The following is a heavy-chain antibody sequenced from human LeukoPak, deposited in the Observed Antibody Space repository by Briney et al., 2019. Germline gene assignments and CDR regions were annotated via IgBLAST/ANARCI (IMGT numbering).Heavy chain of an antibody. Sequence: GASVKVSCKASGYTFTDYYMHWVRQAPGQGREWMGWINPNSGGTNYAQKFQGRVTMTRDTSISTAYMELSSLRSDDTAVYYCASRSPYGSGDDAFDIWGQGTMVTVSS. CDR1: GYTFTDYY. V-gene: IGHV1-2*02. CDR3: ASRSPYGSGDDAFDI. J-gene: IGHJ3*02. D-gene: IGHD3-10*01. CDR2: INPNSGGT.